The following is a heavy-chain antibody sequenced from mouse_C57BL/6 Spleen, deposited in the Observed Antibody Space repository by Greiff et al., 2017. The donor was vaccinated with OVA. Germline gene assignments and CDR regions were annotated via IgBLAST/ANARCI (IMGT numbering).Heavy chain of an antibody. CDR3: ASPSPLAY. J-gene: IGHJ3*01. CDR2: IDPSDSYT. CDR1: GYTFTSYW. Sequence: VQLQQPGAELVKPGASVKLSCKASGYTFTSYWMPWVKQRPGQGLEWIGEIDPSDSYTNYNQKFKGKATLTVDTSSSTAYMQLSSLTSEDSAVYYCASPSPLAYWGQGTLVTVSA. V-gene: IGHV1-50*01.